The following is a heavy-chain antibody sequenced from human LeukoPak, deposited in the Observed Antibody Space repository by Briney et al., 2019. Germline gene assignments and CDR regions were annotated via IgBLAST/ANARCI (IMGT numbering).Heavy chain of an antibody. V-gene: IGHV4-59*01. CDR2: IYYSGST. Sequence: SETLSLTCTVSGGSISRYYWSWIRQPPGKGLEWIGYIYYSGSTSYNSSLKSRVTISVDTYKNQISLKVSSVTAADTAVYYCAREEYDSSGHRYLDHWGQGSLVTVSS. J-gene: IGHJ4*02. D-gene: IGHD3-22*01. CDR1: GGSISRYY. CDR3: AREEYDSSGHRYLDH.